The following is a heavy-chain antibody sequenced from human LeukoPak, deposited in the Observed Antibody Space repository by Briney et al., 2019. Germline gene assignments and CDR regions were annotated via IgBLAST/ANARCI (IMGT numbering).Heavy chain of an antibody. V-gene: IGHV4-39*07. CDR2: IYYSGST. Sequence: SETLSLTCTVSGGSISSSSYYWGWIRQPPGKGLEWIGSIYYSGSTYYNPSLKSRVTISVDTSKNQFSLKLSSVTAADTAVYYCARAGGVQLSRRYGMDVWGQGTTVTVSS. J-gene: IGHJ6*02. CDR1: GGSISSSSYY. CDR3: ARAGGVQLSRRYGMDV. D-gene: IGHD5-18*01.